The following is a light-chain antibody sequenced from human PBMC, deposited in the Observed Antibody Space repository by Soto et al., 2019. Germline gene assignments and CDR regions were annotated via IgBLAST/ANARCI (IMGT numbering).Light chain of an antibody. V-gene: IGKV1-5*01. CDR3: QYDSS. CDR2: DAA. J-gene: IGKJ2*01. Sequence: DIKITQSPSSLSASVGDRVTITCRASQSVSIWLAWYQQKPGKAPRLLIYDAASLKTGVPSRFSGSGSGTNFTLTISSLQPDDFATYYCQYDSSFGQRTKLDIK. CDR1: QSVSIW.